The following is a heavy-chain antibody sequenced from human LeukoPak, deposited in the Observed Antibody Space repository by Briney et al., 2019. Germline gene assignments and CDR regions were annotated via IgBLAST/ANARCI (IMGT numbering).Heavy chain of an antibody. J-gene: IGHJ4*02. CDR1: GGSFSGYY. CDR2: IKHSGST. Sequence: KPPETLSLTCAVYGGSFSGYYWSWNRHPPRKVLEWIGEIKHSGSTNYNPSLKSRVTISVDTSKNQFSLKLSSVTAADTAVYYCARGSMVFRFGGLGYWGQGTLVTVSS. CDR3: ARGSMVFRFGGLGY. D-gene: IGHD2/OR15-2a*01. V-gene: IGHV4-34*01.